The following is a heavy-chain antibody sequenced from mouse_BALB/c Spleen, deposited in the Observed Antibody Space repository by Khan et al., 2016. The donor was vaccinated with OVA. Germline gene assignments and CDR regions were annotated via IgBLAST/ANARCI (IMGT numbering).Heavy chain of an antibody. J-gene: IGHJ2*01. V-gene: IGHV3-2*02. Sequence: EVQLQESGPGLVKPSQSLSLTCTVTGYSITSDYAWNWIRQFPGNKLEWMGFISYSGNTNYNPSLQSRISITRDTSNNQFFLQLNYVTTEDTATYYCARVYGGDFDYWGQGTTLTVSS. CDR3: ARVYGGDFDY. D-gene: IGHD1-1*01. CDR1: GYSITSDYA. CDR2: ISYSGNT.